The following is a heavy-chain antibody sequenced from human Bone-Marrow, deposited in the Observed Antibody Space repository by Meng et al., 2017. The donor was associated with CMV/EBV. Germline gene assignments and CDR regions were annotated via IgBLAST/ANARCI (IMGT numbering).Heavy chain of an antibody. V-gene: IGHV3-48*03. CDR1: GFTFSSYE. CDR2: ISSSGSTI. J-gene: IGHJ3*02. Sequence: GGSLRLSCTASGFTFSSYEMNWVRQAPGKGLEWVSYISSSGSTIYYADSVKGRFTISRDNAKNSLYLQMNSLRAEDTAVYYCARDARVTIFGVVIDAFDIWGQGTMVTVSS. CDR3: ARDARVTIFGVVIDAFDI. D-gene: IGHD3-3*01.